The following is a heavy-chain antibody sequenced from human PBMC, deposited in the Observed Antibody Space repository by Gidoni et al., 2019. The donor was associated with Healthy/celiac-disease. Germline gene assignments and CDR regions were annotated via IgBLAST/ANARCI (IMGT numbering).Heavy chain of an antibody. CDR3: ARAGRGSGYYYAITD. CDR1: GFTFSDYY. CDR2: ISSSSSYT. D-gene: IGHD3-22*01. J-gene: IGHJ4*02. Sequence: QVQLVESGGGLVKPGGSLRLPCAASGFTFSDYYMSWIRQAPGKGLEWVSYISSSSSYTNYADSVKGRFTISRDNAKNSLYLQMNSLRAEDTAVYYCARAGRGSGYYYAITDWGQGTLVTVSS. V-gene: IGHV3-11*06.